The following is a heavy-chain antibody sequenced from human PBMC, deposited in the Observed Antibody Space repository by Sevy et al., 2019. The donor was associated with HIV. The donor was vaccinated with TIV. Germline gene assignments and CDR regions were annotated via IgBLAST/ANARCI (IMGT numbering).Heavy chain of an antibody. Sequence: SETLSLTCVVSGYSISSGYWWDWFRRPPGKGLEWIGAIHYTGTTQYTSSLNRRVTVSAGTSKNQSSLRLSSMTAADTAVYYCASHDWGREDYWGQGTLVTVSS. CDR2: IHYTGTT. D-gene: IGHD7-27*01. CDR1: GYSISSGYW. V-gene: IGHV4-38-2*01. J-gene: IGHJ4*02. CDR3: ASHDWGREDY.